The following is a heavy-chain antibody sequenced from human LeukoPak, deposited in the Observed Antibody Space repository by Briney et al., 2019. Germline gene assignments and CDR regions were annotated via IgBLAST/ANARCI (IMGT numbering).Heavy chain of an antibody. V-gene: IGHV7-4-1*02. CDR3: ARRPDTAMVHTPLGY. J-gene: IGHJ4*02. D-gene: IGHD5-18*01. CDR2: VNTNTGNQ. Sequence: ASVKVSRKASLYTLTRYAINWVRQAARQEVEGVGWVNTNTGNQTYAQGFTGRFVFSLDTSVSTAYLQISSLKAEDTAVYYCARRPDTAMVHTPLGYWGQGTLVTVSS. CDR1: LYTLTRYA.